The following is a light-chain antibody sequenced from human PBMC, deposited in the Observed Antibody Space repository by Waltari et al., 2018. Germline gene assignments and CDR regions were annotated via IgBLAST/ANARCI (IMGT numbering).Light chain of an antibody. CDR1: QTISSW. J-gene: IGKJ3*01. V-gene: IGKV1-5*03. CDR3: QQYDSNSGVFT. Sequence: DIQMTLSPSTLSASVGDRVTITCRASQTISSWLAWYQQKPGKAPKLLIYKASTLESGVPSRFSGSGSGTEFTLIISSLQPDDFATYYCQQYDSNSGVFTFGPGTKVDIK. CDR2: KAS.